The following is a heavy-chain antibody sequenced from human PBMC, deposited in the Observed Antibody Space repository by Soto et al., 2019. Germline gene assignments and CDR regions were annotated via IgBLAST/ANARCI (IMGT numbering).Heavy chain of an antibody. J-gene: IGHJ4*02. D-gene: IGHD2-21*02. CDR2: IWYDGSNK. CDR3: ARDGARDRGDKGFDY. V-gene: IGHV3-33*01. CDR1: GFTFSSYG. Sequence: PGGSLRLSCAASGFTFSSYGLHWVRQAPGKGLEWVAVIWYDGSNKYYADSVKGRFTISRDNAKESLFLQMNSLRAEDTAVYYCARDGARDRGDKGFDYWGQGTLVTVSS.